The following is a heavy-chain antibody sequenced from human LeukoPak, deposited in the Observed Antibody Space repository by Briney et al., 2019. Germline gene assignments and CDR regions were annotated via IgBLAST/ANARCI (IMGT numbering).Heavy chain of an antibody. CDR3: ASIMRDYYDSSGTLFDY. J-gene: IGHJ4*02. V-gene: IGHV3-30-3*02. CDR1: AFTFSSYA. Sequence: GGSLRLSCAASAFTFSSYAMHWVRQAPGKGLEWVAVISYDGSNKYYADSVKGRFTISRDNSKNTLYLQMNSLRAEDTAVYYCASIMRDYYDSSGTLFDYWGQGTLVTVSS. CDR2: ISYDGSNK. D-gene: IGHD3-22*01.